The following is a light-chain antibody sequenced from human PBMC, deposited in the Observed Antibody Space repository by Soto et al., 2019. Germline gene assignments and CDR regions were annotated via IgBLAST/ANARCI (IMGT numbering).Light chain of an antibody. J-gene: IGKJ2*01. CDR2: DAS. V-gene: IGKV3-11*01. CDR1: QSVSSY. CDR3: QQRSNWPPEAYT. Sequence: EIVLTQSPATLSLSPGERATLSCRASQSVSSYLAWYQQKPGQAPRLLIYDASNRATGIPARFSGSGSGTDFTLTISSLEPEDFAVYYCQQRSNWPPEAYTFSQGTKLEIK.